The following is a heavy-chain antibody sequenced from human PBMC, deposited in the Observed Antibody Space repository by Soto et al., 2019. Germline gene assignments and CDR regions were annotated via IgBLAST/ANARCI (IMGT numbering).Heavy chain of an antibody. D-gene: IGHD4-17*01. Sequence: SETLSLTCTVSGGSISSYYWSWIRQPPGKGLEWIGYIYYSGSTNYNPSLKSRVTISVDTSKNQFSLKLSSVTAADTAVYYCAASHDYGDYFDYWGQGTLVTVSS. CDR3: AASHDYGDYFDY. CDR1: GGSISSYY. J-gene: IGHJ4*02. CDR2: IYYSGST. V-gene: IGHV4-59*01.